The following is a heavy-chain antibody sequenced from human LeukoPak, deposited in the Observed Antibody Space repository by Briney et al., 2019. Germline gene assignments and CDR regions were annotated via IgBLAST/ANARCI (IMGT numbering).Heavy chain of an antibody. CDR2: ISGSGGNT. Sequence: GGSLRLXCAASGLTFSSYAMSWVHQAPGKGLECVSAISGSGGNTYYADSVKGRFTISRDNSKNILYLQMNSLRAEDTAVYHCAKGKSILYDPWGQGTLVTVTS. V-gene: IGHV3-23*01. J-gene: IGHJ5*02. CDR3: AKGKSILYDP. CDR1: GLTFSSYA.